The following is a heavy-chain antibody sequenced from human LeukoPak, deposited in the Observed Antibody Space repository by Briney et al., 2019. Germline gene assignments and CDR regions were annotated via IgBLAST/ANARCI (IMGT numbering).Heavy chain of an antibody. CDR1: GYTFTSYG. CDR3: GRVGAYCGGDCYSFDY. D-gene: IGHD2-21*01. V-gene: IGHV1-18*01. CDR2: ISGHNGNT. Sequence: ASVKVSCKASGYTFTSYGISWVRQAPGQGLEWMRWISGHNGNTNYAQKVQGRVTMTTDTSTSTAYMELRSLRSDDTAVYYCGRVGAYCGGDCYSFDYWGQGTLVTVSS. J-gene: IGHJ4*02.